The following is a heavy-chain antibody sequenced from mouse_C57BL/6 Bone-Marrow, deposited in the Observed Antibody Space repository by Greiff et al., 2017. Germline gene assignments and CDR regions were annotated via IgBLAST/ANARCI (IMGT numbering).Heavy chain of an antibody. D-gene: IGHD2-3*01. CDR3: ARYGYYVSFAY. J-gene: IGHJ3*01. CDR1: GYTFTSYW. V-gene: IGHV1-61*01. CDR2: IYPSDSET. Sequence: VQLQQPGAELVRPGSSVKLSCKASGYTFTSYWMDWVKQRPGQGLEWIGNIYPSDSETHYNQKFKDKATLTVDKSSSTAYMQLSSLTSEDSAVYYCARYGYYVSFAYWGQGTLVTVSA.